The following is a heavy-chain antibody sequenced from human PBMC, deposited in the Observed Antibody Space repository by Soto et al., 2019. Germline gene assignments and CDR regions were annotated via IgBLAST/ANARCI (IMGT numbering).Heavy chain of an antibody. J-gene: IGHJ4*02. D-gene: IGHD6-19*01. V-gene: IGHV3-23*01. Sequence: GGSLRLSCEVSGFTFSSYAMSWVRQAPGKGLEWVSAISGGGITTHYADSVKGRFTISRDNSNKTLYLQMNSLRVEDTAVYYCSKVPVAGLGSWGEGTLVTVSS. CDR3: SKVPVAGLGS. CDR2: ISGGGITT. CDR1: GFTFSSYA.